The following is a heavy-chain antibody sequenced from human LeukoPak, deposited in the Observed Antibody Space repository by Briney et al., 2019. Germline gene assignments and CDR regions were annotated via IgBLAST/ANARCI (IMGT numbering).Heavy chain of an antibody. CDR3: ARGRGSRAFDI. J-gene: IGHJ3*02. CDR1: GGSFSGYY. CDR2: IYYSGST. Sequence: SETLSLTCAVYGGSFSGYYWSWIRQPPGKGLEWIGSIYYSGSTYYNPSLKSRVTISVDTSKNQFSLKLSSVTAADTAVYYCARGRGSRAFDIWGQGTMVTVSS. V-gene: IGHV4-34*01. D-gene: IGHD1-26*01.